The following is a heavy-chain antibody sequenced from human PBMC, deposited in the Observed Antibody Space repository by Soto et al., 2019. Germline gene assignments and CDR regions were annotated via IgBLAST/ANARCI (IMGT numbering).Heavy chain of an antibody. V-gene: IGHV1-2*02. J-gene: IGHJ4*02. D-gene: IGHD3-22*01. CDR1: GYTFNDYY. CDR2: IKPNSGDT. CDR3: ARHRFSSGSDYFDY. Sequence: ASVKVSCKASGYTFNDYYLHWVRQAPGQGLEWMGSIKPNSGDTDYSQTFQGRVTMTRDTSIRTAYMEVAGLRSDDTAVYYCARHRFSSGSDYFDYWGQGTLVTVLL.